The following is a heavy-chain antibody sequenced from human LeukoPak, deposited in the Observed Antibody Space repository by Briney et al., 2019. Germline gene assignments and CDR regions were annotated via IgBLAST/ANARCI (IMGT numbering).Heavy chain of an antibody. Sequence: ASVKVSCKASGYTFTSYVMNWVRQAPGQGLEWMGWINTNTGNPTYAQGFTGRFVFSLDTSVSTAYLQISSLKAEDTAVYYCASGRLGYSSSWADYWGQGTLVTVSS. CDR2: INTNTGNP. CDR3: ASGRLGYSSSWADY. D-gene: IGHD6-13*01. V-gene: IGHV7-4-1*02. CDR1: GYTFTSYV. J-gene: IGHJ4*02.